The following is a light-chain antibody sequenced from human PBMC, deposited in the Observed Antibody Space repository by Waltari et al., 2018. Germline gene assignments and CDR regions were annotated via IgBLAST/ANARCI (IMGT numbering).Light chain of an antibody. Sequence: QSALTQPPSASGSPGQSVTISCTGTSSDVGGYHYVPWYQPHPGKAPKLMIYEVSKRPSGVPDRFSGSKSGNTASLTVSGLQAEDEADYYCSSYAGSNNVVFGGGTKLTVL. CDR2: EVS. CDR1: SSDVGGYHY. CDR3: SSYAGSNNVV. J-gene: IGLJ2*01. V-gene: IGLV2-8*01.